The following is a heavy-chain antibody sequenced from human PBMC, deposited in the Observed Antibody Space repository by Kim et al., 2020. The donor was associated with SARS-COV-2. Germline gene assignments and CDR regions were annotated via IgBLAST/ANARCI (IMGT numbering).Heavy chain of an antibody. Sequence: GGSLRLSCVASGFTFSDYNMNWVRQAPGKGLEWVSYIKSSGSGTYYADSVKGRFTVSRDNYRNSLYLQMNNLREEDTAVYYCARYRNTIYPRDGLNIWGQGTMVTVSS. V-gene: IGHV3-48*02. J-gene: IGHJ3*02. CDR2: IKSSGSGT. CDR1: GFTFSDYN. D-gene: IGHD1-1*01. CDR3: ARYRNTIYPRDGLNI.